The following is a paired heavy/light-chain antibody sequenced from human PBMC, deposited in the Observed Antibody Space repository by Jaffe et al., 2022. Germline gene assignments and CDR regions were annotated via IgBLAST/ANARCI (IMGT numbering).Light chain of an antibody. CDR2: KAS. J-gene: IGKJ1*01. CDR3: QQYNSIPWT. CDR1: QSISSW. V-gene: IGKV1-5*03. Sequence: DIQMTQSPSTLSASVGDRVTITCRASQSISSWLAWYQQKPGKAPKLLIYKASSLESGVPSRFSGSGSGTEFTLTISSLQPDDFATYYCQQYNSIPWTFGQGTKVEIK.
Heavy chain of an antibody. CDR3: ARGREVGYYDFWSGTGGSYYYYYYYMDV. D-gene: IGHD3-3*01. Sequence: QLQLQESGSGLVKPSQTLSLTCAVSGGSISSGGYSWSWIRQPPGKGLEWIGYIYHSGSTYYNPSLKSRVTISVDRSKNQFSLKLSSVTAADTAVYYCARGREVGYYDFWSGTGGSYYYYYYYMDVWGKGTTVTVSS. CDR1: GGSISSGGYS. V-gene: IGHV4-30-2*01. J-gene: IGHJ6*03. CDR2: IYHSGST.